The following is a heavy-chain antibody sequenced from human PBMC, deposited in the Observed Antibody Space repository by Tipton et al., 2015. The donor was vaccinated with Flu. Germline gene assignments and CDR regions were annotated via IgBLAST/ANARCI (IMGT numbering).Heavy chain of an antibody. CDR3: ARVNDFGDYAAYDI. J-gene: IGHJ3*02. CDR1: GFILSDYM. D-gene: IGHD4-17*01. CDR2: IHSAGTST. V-gene: IGHV3-74*01. Sequence: SLRLSCVSAGFILSDYMMHWVRQGPGKGLVWVSRIHSAGTSTTYAYSVRGRFTISRGNAKNTLFLQMNSLTAEDTAVYYCARVNDFGDYAAYDIWGQGTTVSVSS.